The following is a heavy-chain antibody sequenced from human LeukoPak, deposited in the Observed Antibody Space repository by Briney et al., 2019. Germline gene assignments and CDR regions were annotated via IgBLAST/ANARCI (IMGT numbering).Heavy chain of an antibody. Sequence: SGGSLRLSCAASGFTFSSYSMNWVRQAPGKGLEWVSYSRTSSSTIFYADSVKGRFTISRDNAKNSLYLQMNSLRAEDTAVYYCARAVAYYDSSGYYRGCAFDIWGQGTMVTVSS. CDR2: SRTSSSTI. CDR3: ARAVAYYDSSGYYRGCAFDI. V-gene: IGHV3-48*01. J-gene: IGHJ3*02. CDR1: GFTFSSYS. D-gene: IGHD3-22*01.